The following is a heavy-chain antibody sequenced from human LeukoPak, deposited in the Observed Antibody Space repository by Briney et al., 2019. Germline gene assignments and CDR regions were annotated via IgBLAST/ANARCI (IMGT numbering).Heavy chain of an antibody. CDR2: FHYTGST. D-gene: IGHD2-15*01. J-gene: IGHJ4*02. CDR1: GASISHYY. V-gene: IGHV4-59*01. CDR3: ARGQAHCSGSSSYSEDYFDH. Sequence: SETLSLTCTVSGASISHYYWGWIRQPPGKGLECVGYFHYTGSTNYNPSLKSRVTISVDTSKNQFSLKLSSVSAADTAVYYCARGQAHCSGSSSYSEDYFDHWGQGTLVTVSS.